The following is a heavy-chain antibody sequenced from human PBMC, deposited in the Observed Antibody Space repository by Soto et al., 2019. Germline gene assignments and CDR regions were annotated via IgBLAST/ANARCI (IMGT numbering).Heavy chain of an antibody. V-gene: IGHV1-2*02. CDR2: VDPRSGDR. CDR3: TSDNYGTLDY. J-gene: IGHJ4*02. Sequence: QVQLVQSGAELKKPGDSVRVSCKPSGYTFTDLYIHWVRQAPGKGLEWMGWVDPRSGDRRNTQKFQGRVTKSRDTSTSTVYMELNSLTSDDTAVYYCTSDNYGTLDYWGQGTLVTVSS. CDR1: GYTFTDLY. D-gene: IGHD3-16*01.